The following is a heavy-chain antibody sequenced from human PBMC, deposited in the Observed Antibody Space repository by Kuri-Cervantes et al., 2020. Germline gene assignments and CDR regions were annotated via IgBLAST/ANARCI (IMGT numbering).Heavy chain of an antibody. CDR3: ARGAVSFDY. V-gene: IGHV3-30*03. Sequence: GGSLRLSCAASGFTFSSYGMHWVRQAPGKGLEWVAVISYDGSNKYYADSVKGRFTISRDNAKNSLYLQMNSLRAEDTAVYYCARGAVSFDYWGQGTLVTVSS. CDR1: GFTFSSYG. D-gene: IGHD6-19*01. CDR2: ISYDGSNK. J-gene: IGHJ4*02.